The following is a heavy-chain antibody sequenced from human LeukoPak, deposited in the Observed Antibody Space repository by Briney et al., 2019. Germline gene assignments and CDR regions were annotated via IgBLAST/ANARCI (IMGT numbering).Heavy chain of an antibody. J-gene: IGHJ4*02. Sequence: ASVKVSCKASGYSFTSYYMHWVRQAPGQGLEWMGIINPSGGSASYAQKFQGRVTMTSDTSTSTVYMEVSSLRSEDTAVYYCAKVFTPGRFDYWGQGTLVTVSS. V-gene: IGHV1-46*01. CDR1: GYSFTSYY. CDR2: INPSGGSA. CDR3: AKVFTPGRFDY.